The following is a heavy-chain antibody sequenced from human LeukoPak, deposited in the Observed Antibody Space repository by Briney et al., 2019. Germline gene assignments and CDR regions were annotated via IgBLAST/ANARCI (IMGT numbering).Heavy chain of an antibody. CDR1: GFTFSSYA. Sequence: PGGSLRLSCAASGFTFSSYAMSWVRQAPGKGLEWVSAISGSGGSTYYADSVKGRFTISRDNSKNTLYLQMSSLRAEDTAVYYCAKPTNQAITMVRGATFQHWGLGTLVTVSS. CDR3: AKPTNQAITMVRGATFQH. D-gene: IGHD3-10*01. CDR2: ISGSGGST. J-gene: IGHJ1*01. V-gene: IGHV3-23*01.